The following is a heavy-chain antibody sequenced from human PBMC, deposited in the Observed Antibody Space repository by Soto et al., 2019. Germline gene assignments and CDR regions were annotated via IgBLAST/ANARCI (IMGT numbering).Heavy chain of an antibody. V-gene: IGHV1-18*01. J-gene: IGHJ4*02. CDR3: ERANLGIAAAGPVDY. CDR2: ISAYNGNT. CDR1: GYTFTSWG. D-gene: IGHD6-13*01. Sequence: ASVGVSGKASGYTFTSWGISWGRQAPGQGLEWMGWISAYNGNTNYAQKLQGRVTMTTDTSTSTAYTELRSLRSDDTAVYYCERANLGIAAAGPVDYWGQGTLVTVSS.